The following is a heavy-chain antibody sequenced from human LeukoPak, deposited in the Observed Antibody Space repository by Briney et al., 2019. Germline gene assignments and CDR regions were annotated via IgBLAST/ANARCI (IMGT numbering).Heavy chain of an antibody. CDR2: VDPEDGET. V-gene: IGHV1-69-2*01. D-gene: IGHD2-2*01. CDR1: GYTFTGYY. CDR3: AIESLKSVVVSL. J-gene: IGHJ4*02. Sequence: ASVKVSCKASGYTFTGYYIHWVRQAPGKGLEWMGLVDPEDGETIYAEKFQGRVTITADTSTDTAYMELSSLRSEDTAVYYCAIESLKSVVVSLWGQGTLVTVSS.